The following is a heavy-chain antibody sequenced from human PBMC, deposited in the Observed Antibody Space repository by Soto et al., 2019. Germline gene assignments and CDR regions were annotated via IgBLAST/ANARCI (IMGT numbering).Heavy chain of an antibody. CDR1: GFTFDDYT. Sequence: EVQLVESGGVVVQPGGSLRLSCAASGFTFDDYTMHWVRQAPGKGLEWVSLISWDGGSTYYADSVKGRFTISRDNSKNSLYLQMNSLRTEDTALYYCAKDVVGGYSGSNGEYWGQGTLVTVSS. V-gene: IGHV3-43*01. J-gene: IGHJ4*02. CDR3: AKDVVGGYSGSNGEY. D-gene: IGHD5-12*01. CDR2: ISWDGGST.